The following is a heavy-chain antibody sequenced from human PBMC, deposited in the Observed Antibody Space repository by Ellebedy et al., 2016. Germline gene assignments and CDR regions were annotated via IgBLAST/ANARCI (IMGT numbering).Heavy chain of an antibody. CDR2: VFYGGST. Sequence: SETLSLTXNVSGASITSDTYVGAWIRQTPGKGLDWIGYVFYGGSTKYNPSLRSRVTISLDTSRNQFSLKVTSVAAADTAVYYCARDVSLYSSSPSFDSWGQGTLVTVSS. CDR1: GASITSDTYV. J-gene: IGHJ4*02. CDR3: ARDVSLYSSSPSFDS. V-gene: IGHV4-61*01. D-gene: IGHD6-6*01.